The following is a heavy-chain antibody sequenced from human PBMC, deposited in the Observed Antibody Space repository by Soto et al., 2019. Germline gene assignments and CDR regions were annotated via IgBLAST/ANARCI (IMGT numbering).Heavy chain of an antibody. J-gene: IGHJ4*02. CDR3: ARDNQDGDYFDY. D-gene: IGHD2-8*01. Sequence: GGSLRLSCAASGFTFSSYAMHWVRQAPGKGLEWVAVISYDGSNKYYADSVKGRFTISRDNSKNTLYLQMNSLRAGDTAVYYCARDNQDGDYFDYWGQGTLVTVSS. CDR1: GFTFSSYA. V-gene: IGHV3-30-3*01. CDR2: ISYDGSNK.